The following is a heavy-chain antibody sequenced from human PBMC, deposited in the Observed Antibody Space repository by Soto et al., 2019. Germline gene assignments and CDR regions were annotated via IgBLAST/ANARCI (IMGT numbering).Heavy chain of an antibody. J-gene: IGHJ4*02. CDR3: AKDGDGGNYGDYVHLDY. CDR1: GFTFSSYA. Sequence: PGGSLRLSCAASGFTFSSYAMSWVRQAPGKGLEWVSAISGSGGSTYYADSVKGRFTISRDNSKNTLYLQMNSLRAEDTAVYYCAKDGDGGNYGDYVHLDYWGQGTLVTVSS. CDR2: ISGSGGST. D-gene: IGHD4-17*01. V-gene: IGHV3-23*01.